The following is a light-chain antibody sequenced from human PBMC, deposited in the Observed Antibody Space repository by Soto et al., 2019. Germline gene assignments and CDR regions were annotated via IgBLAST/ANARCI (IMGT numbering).Light chain of an antibody. CDR3: ISYTSSSTRV. CDR2: EVS. V-gene: IGLV2-18*02. J-gene: IGLJ2*01. Sequence: QSVLTQPPSVSGSPGQSVTISCTGTSSDVGSYNRVSWYQQPPGTAPKLMIYEVSNWPSGVPDRFSGSKSGNTASLTISGLQAEDEADYYCISYTSSSTRVFGGGTKVTVL. CDR1: SSDVGSYNR.